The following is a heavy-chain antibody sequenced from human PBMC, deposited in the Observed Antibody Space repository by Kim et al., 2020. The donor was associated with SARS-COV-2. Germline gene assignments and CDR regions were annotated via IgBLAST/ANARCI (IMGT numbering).Heavy chain of an antibody. V-gene: IGHV1-69*13. Sequence: SVKVSCKASGGTFSSYAISWVRQAPGQGLEWMGGIIPIFGTANYAQKFQGRVTITADESTSTAYMELSSLRSEDTAVYYCASTGFGYSGYVNYYYYGMDVWGQGTTVTVSS. D-gene: IGHD5-12*01. CDR2: IIPIFGTA. CDR3: ASTGFGYSGYVNYYYYGMDV. CDR1: GGTFSSYA. J-gene: IGHJ6*02.